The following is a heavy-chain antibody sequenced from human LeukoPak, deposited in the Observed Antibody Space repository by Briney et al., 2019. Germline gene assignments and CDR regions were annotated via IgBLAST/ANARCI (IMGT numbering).Heavy chain of an antibody. CDR3: ASPQRGRDNWNYY. J-gene: IGHJ4*02. Sequence: GSSVKVSCKASGGTFSSYAISWVRQAPGQGLEWMGGIIPIFGTANYAQKFQGRVTMTTDTSTSTAYMELRSLRSDDTAVYYCASPQRGRDNWNYYWGQGTLVTVSS. CDR2: IIPIFGTA. V-gene: IGHV1-69*05. D-gene: IGHD1-7*01. CDR1: GGTFSSYA.